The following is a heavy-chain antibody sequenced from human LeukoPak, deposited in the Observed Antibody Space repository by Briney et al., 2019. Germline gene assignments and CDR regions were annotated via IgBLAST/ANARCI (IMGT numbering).Heavy chain of an antibody. V-gene: IGHV1-2*02. Sequence: ASVKVSCKASGYTFTGYYMHWVRQAPGQGLEWMGWINPNSGGTNYAQKFQGRVTMTGDTSISTAYMELSRLRSDDTAVYYCARVGRKWLQLGWFDPWGQGTLVTVSS. D-gene: IGHD5-18*01. CDR1: GYTFTGYY. CDR3: ARVGRKWLQLGWFDP. CDR2: INPNSGGT. J-gene: IGHJ5*02.